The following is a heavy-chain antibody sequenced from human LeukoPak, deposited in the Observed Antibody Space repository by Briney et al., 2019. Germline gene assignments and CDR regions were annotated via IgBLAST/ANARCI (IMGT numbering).Heavy chain of an antibody. CDR3: AKDAVGAPDY. V-gene: IGHV3-9*01. D-gene: IGHD1-26*01. CDR2: ISWNSGSI. CDR1: GFTFDDYA. J-gene: IGHJ4*02. Sequence: PGRSLRLSCAASGFTFDDYAMHWVRQAPWKGLEWVSGISWNSGSIGYADSVKGRFTISRDNAKNSLYLQMNSLRAEDTALYYCAKDAVGAPDYWGQGTLDTVPS.